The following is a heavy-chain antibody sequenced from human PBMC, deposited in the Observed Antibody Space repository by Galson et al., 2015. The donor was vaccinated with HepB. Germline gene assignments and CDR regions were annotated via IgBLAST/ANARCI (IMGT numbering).Heavy chain of an antibody. CDR2: INPNSGGT. Sequence: SVKVSCKASGYTFTGYYMHWVRQAPGQGLEWMGWINPNSGGTNYAQKFQGRVTMTRDTSISTAYMELSRLRSDDTAVYYCARASITIFLWGMDVWGQGTTVTVSS. D-gene: IGHD3-3*01. V-gene: IGHV1-2*02. CDR3: ARASITIFLWGMDV. J-gene: IGHJ6*02. CDR1: GYTFTGYY.